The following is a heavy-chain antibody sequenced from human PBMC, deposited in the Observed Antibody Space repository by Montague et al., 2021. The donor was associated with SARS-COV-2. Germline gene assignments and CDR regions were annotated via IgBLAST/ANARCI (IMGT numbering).Heavy chain of an antibody. Sequence: SETLSLTCSVSGSSISSGYYWGWIRQTPGKGLEWIGSSYQNGATYYSPSLKRPVTILLNTYKNQFSLSLTSVTAAATAVYYWTRSGGGIFDFSYFDSWGQGSLVIVSS. CDR1: GSSISSGYY. CDR3: TRSGGGIFDFSYFDS. J-gene: IGHJ4*02. CDR2: SYQNGAT. V-gene: IGHV4-38-2*02. D-gene: IGHD3-9*01.